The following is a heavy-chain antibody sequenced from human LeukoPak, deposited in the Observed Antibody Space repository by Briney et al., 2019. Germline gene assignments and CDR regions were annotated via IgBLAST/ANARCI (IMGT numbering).Heavy chain of an antibody. CDR1: GGSISSSSYY. J-gene: IGHJ4*02. V-gene: IGHV4-39*01. CDR3: ARLIAVAGTSY. Sequence: SETLSLTCTVSGGSISSSSYYWGWIRQPPGKGLEWIGSIYYSGSTYYNPSPKSRVTISVDTSKNQFSLKLSSVTAADTAVYYCARLIAVAGTSYWGQGTLVTVSS. CDR2: IYYSGST. D-gene: IGHD6-19*01.